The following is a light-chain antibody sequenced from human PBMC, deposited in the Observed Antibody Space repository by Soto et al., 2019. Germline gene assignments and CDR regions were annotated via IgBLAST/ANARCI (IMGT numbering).Light chain of an antibody. V-gene: IGKV2-28*01. CDR2: LGS. CDR1: QSLLHSNGYNY. CDR3: MQALQTPVT. Sequence: DIVMTQSPLSLPVTPGEPASISCRSSQSLLHSNGYNYLDWYLQKPGQSPQLLIYLGSNRASGVPDRFRGSGPGTDFTLKISRVEAEDVGVYYCMQALQTPVTFGQGTRLEI. J-gene: IGKJ5*01.